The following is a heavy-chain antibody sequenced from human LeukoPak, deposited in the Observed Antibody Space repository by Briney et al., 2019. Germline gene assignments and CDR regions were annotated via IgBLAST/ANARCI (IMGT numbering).Heavy chain of an antibody. CDR1: GFTFSSYG. CDR3: ARNRAVGYAPGDY. CDR2: ISYDGSNE. V-gene: IGHV3-30*19. Sequence: PGGSLRLSCAASGFTFSSYGMHWVRQAPGKGLEWVAIISYDGSNEYYADSVKGRFTISRDNSKSTLHLQMNSLRAEDTAVYYCARNRAVGYAPGDYWGQGTLVTVSS. D-gene: IGHD5-12*01. J-gene: IGHJ4*02.